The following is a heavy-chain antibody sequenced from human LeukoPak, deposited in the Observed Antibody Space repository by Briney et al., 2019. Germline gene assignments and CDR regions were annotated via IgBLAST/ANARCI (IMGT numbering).Heavy chain of an antibody. CDR1: GGSISSGDYY. Sequence: SETLSLTCTVSGGSISSGDYYWSWIRQPPGKGLEWIGYIYYSGSTYYNPSLKSRVTISVDTSKTQFSLKLSSVTAADTAVYYCASLYDFWSGYSNWFDPWGQGTLVTVSS. V-gene: IGHV4-30-4*01. CDR2: IYYSGST. J-gene: IGHJ5*02. CDR3: ASLYDFWSGYSNWFDP. D-gene: IGHD3-3*01.